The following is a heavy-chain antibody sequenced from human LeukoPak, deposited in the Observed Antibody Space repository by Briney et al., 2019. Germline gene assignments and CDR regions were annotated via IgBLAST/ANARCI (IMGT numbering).Heavy chain of an antibody. CDR1: GYTFTSYY. CDR3: ARESPREIPFDG. V-gene: IGHV1-46*01. CDR2: INPSASST. Sequence: ASVKVSCKASGYTFTSYYMHWVRQAPGQGLEWMGIINPSASSTSYAQKFQGRVTMTRDTSTSTVYMELSSLRSEDTAVYYCARESPREIPFDGWGQGTLVTVSS. J-gene: IGHJ4*02.